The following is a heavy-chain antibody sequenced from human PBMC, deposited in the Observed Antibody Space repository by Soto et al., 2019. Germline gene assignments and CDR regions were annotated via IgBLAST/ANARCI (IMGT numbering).Heavy chain of an antibody. CDR1: GFAFTSAW. CDR2: IKSRKDGGAA. Sequence: GGSLRLSCAASGFAFTSAWMNWVRQAPGKGLEWVGRIKSRKDGGAADYAAPVKGRFTISRDDSKNTLYLQMSSLEIEDTALYYCAKALKQWLDTTGVDYWGQGTLVTVSS. CDR3: AKALKQWLDTTGVDY. J-gene: IGHJ4*02. D-gene: IGHD6-19*01. V-gene: IGHV3-15*07.